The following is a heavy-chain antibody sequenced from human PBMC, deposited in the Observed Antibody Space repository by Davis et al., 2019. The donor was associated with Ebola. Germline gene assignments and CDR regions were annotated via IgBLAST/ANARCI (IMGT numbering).Heavy chain of an antibody. J-gene: IGHJ1*01. CDR2: ISDRSEHT. Sequence: GESLKISCAASGFTFSSYTMNWVRQAPGKGLEWVSTISDRSEHTHYADSVKGRFTISRDDSKNTVFLHMNTLRAEDTAIYYCARDGSHYGDHIANWGQGTLVTVSS. V-gene: IGHV3-23*01. CDR3: ARDGSHYGDHIAN. CDR1: GFTFSSYT. D-gene: IGHD4-17*01.